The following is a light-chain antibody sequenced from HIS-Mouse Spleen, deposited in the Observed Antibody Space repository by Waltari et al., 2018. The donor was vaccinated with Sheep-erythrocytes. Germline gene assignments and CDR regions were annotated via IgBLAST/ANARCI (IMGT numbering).Light chain of an antibody. Sequence: SYELTQPPSVSVSPGQTARITCSGDALPTKYAYWYQQKPGQAPVLVIYEDSKRPSGFPERFSGARSGTMATLTISGAQVEDEADYYCYSTDSSGNHRVFGGGTKLTVL. J-gene: IGLJ3*02. V-gene: IGLV3-10*01. CDR1: ALPTKY. CDR2: EDS. CDR3: YSTDSSGNHRV.